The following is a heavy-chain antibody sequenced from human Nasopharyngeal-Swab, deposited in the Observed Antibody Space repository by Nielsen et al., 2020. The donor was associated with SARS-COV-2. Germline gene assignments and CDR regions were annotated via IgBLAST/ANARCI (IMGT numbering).Heavy chain of an antibody. J-gene: IGHJ4*02. D-gene: IGHD2-15*01. CDR2: ISGSGGST. CDR3: AIAKVVVVAASDY. Sequence: WIRQPPGKGLEWVSAISGSGGSTYYADSVKGRFTISRDNSKNTLYLQMNSLRAEDTAVYYCAIAKVVVVAASDYWGQGTLVTVSS. V-gene: IGHV3-23*01.